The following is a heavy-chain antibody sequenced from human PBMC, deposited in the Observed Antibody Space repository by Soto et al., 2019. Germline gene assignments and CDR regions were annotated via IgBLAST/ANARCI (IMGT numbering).Heavy chain of an antibody. CDR3: ALTVLVGGVLYYGMDV. V-gene: IGHV4-59*08. CDR1: GGYISCYY. D-gene: IGHD3-10*01. Sequence: SQTQSLTCTVFGGYISCYYWSRIRQHPGKGLEWIGYIYYSGSTNYNPSLKSRVTISVDTSKNQFSLKLSSVTAADTAVYYCALTVLVGGVLYYGMDVWGQGSTVTVSS. CDR2: IYYSGST. J-gene: IGHJ6*02.